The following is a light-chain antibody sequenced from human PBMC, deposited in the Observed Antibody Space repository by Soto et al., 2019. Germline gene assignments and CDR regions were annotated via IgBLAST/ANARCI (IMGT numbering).Light chain of an antibody. CDR3: QQYYNLPIT. V-gene: IGKV1-33*01. CDR1: EDISNH. J-gene: IGKJ5*01. Sequence: DIQMTQSPSSLSASVGDRATITCQASEDISNHLNWYQQKPGKAPKLLIYDASNLETGVPSRFSGSGSGTDFTVTISSLQPEDFATYSCQQYYNLPITFGQGTRLEIK. CDR2: DAS.